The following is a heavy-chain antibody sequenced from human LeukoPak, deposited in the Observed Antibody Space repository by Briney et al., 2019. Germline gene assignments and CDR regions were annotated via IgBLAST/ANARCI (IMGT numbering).Heavy chain of an antibody. CDR3: AGVGQWLVRGYFDY. V-gene: IGHV3-23*01. D-gene: IGHD6-19*01. CDR1: GFTFSNYA. J-gene: IGHJ4*02. CDR2: ISGSSGST. Sequence: GGSLRLSCAASGFTFSNYAMSWVRQAPGRGLEWVSVISGSSGSTYYADSMKGRFTISRDNSKNTLYLQMNSLRAEDTAVYYCAGVGQWLVRGYFDYWGQGILVTVSS.